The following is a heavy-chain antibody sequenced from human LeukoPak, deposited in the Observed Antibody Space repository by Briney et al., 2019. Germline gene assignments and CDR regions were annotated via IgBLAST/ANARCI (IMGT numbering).Heavy chain of an antibody. V-gene: IGHV3-21*01. CDR3: ARETSGYYYKSYFDY. Sequence: GGSLRLSCAASGFTFSSYNMNWVRQAPGKGLEWVSSISSSSRYKYYADSVKGRFTISRDNAKNTMYLQMNSLRAEDTAVYYCARETSGYYYKSYFDYWGQGTLVTVSS. J-gene: IGHJ4*02. CDR2: ISSSSRYK. D-gene: IGHD3-22*01. CDR1: GFTFSSYN.